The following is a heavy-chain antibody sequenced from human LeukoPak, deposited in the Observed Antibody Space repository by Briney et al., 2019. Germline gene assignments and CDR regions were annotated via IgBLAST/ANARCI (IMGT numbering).Heavy chain of an antibody. CDR3: ARYYDGTTYNDAFDI. CDR2: LGQDGTEK. D-gene: IGHD3-22*01. CDR1: GFTISSHW. V-gene: IGHV3-7*04. J-gene: IGHJ3*02. Sequence: PGGSLRISCAASGFTISSHWMSWVRQAPGKGLEWVANLGQDGTEKYYVDSVKGRFTISRNITKNSLYLQMNSLRAEETAVYYCARYYDGTTYNDAFDIWGPGTMVTVSS.